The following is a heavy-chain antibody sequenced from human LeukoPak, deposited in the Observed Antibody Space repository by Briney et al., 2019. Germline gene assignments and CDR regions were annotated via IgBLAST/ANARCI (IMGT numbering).Heavy chain of an antibody. D-gene: IGHD3-22*01. CDR2: IWYDGSNK. J-gene: IGHJ4*02. CDR1: GFTFSSYG. V-gene: IGHV3-33*06. CDR3: AKYYYDSSGYIYFDY. Sequence: GGSLRLSCAASGFTFSSYGMHWVRQGPGKGLEWVAVIWYDGSNKYYADSVKGRFTISRDNSKNTLYLQMNSLRAEDTAVYYCAKYYYDSSGYIYFDYRGQGTLVTVSS.